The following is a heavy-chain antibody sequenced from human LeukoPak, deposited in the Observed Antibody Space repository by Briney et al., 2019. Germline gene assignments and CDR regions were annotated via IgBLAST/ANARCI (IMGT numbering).Heavy chain of an antibody. CDR1: GGSISTSSYY. J-gene: IGHJ3*02. CDR2: IFHTGST. Sequence: PSETLSLTCTVSGGSISTSSYYWGWIRQPPGKGLEWIGSIFHTGSTYYNPSLKSRVTMSVDTSKNQFSLTLSSVTAADTAVYYCTRAVDYYGSGSYPDAFDIWGQGTMVTVSS. CDR3: TRAVDYYGSGSYPDAFDI. V-gene: IGHV4-39*07. D-gene: IGHD3-10*01.